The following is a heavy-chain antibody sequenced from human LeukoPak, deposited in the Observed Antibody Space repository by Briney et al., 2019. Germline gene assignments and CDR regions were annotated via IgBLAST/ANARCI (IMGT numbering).Heavy chain of an antibody. J-gene: IGHJ4*02. CDR3: GATIVRRGPFDS. CDR2: IYTSGIT. V-gene: IGHV4-4*09. Sequence: SETLSLTCTVSGGSISNHYWSWIRQPPGKGLEWIGYIYTSGITDYNPSLKSRVTISVDTSKNQFSLKLSSVTAADAAVYYCGATIVRRGPFDSWGQGTLVTVSS. CDR1: GGSISNHY. D-gene: IGHD5-12*01.